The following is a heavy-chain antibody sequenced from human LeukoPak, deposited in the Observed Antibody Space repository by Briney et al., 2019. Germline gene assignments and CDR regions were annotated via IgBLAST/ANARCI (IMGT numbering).Heavy chain of an antibody. J-gene: IGHJ6*02. CDR3: TRSYTLRYFDWLLSNYYYYGMDV. CDR1: GYTFTSYD. D-gene: IGHD3-9*01. CDR2: MNPNSGNT. V-gene: IGHV1-8*01. Sequence: ASVKVSCKASGYTFTSYDINWVRQATGQGLEWMGWMNPNSGNTGYAQKFQGRGTMTRNTSISTAYMELSSLRSEDTAVYYCTRSYTLRYFDWLLSNYYYYGMDVWGQGTTVTVSS.